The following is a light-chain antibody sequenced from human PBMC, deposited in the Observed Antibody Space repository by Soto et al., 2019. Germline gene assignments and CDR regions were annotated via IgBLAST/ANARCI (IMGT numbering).Light chain of an antibody. V-gene: IGKV3-20*01. CDR3: QQYGSSAWT. J-gene: IGKJ1*01. CDR2: GAS. Sequence: ELVLTQSPGTLSLSPGERATLSCRASQSVSSTYLAWYQQKPGQAPRLLIYGASSQATGLPDRFSGSGSGTDFTLTISRLEPEDFAVYYCQQYGSSAWTFGQGTKVEIK. CDR1: QSVSSTY.